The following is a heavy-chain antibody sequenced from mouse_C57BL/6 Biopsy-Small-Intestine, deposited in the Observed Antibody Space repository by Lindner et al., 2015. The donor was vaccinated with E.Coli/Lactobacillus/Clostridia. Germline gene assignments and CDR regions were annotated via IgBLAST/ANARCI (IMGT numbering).Heavy chain of an antibody. V-gene: IGHV1-80*01. Sequence: VQLQESGAELVKPGASVKISCKASGYAFSSCWMNWVKQRPGKGLEWIGQIYPGDGDTNYNGKFKGKATLTADKSSSTAYMQLSSLTSEDSAVYFCARGGNYYAMDYWGQGTSVTVSS. D-gene: IGHD2-1*01. CDR2: IYPGDGDT. J-gene: IGHJ4*01. CDR3: ARGGNYYAMDY. CDR1: GYAFSSCW.